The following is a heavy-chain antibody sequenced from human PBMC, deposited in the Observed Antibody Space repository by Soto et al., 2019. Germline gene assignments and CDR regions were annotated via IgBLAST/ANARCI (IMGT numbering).Heavy chain of an antibody. J-gene: IGHJ4*02. Sequence: GGSLRLSCAASGFTFSSYGTHWVRQAPGKGLEWVAVTSYDGSNKYYADSVKGRFTISRDNSKNTLYLQMNSLRAEDTAVYYCAVDYYDSSGYYPGPFDYWGQGTLVTVSS. V-gene: IGHV3-30*03. D-gene: IGHD3-22*01. CDR1: GFTFSSYG. CDR2: TSYDGSNK. CDR3: AVDYYDSSGYYPGPFDY.